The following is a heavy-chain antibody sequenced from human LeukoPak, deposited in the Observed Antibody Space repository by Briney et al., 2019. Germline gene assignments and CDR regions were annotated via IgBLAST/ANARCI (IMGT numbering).Heavy chain of an antibody. CDR1: GFTFSSYS. J-gene: IGHJ4*02. V-gene: IGHV3-23*01. Sequence: GSLRLSCAASGFTFSSYSMNWVRQAPGKGLEWVSAISGSGGSTYYADSVKGRFTISRDNSKNTLYLQMNSLRAEDTAVYYCAKNVGATDPYYFDYWGQGTLVTVSS. D-gene: IGHD1-26*01. CDR2: ISGSGGST. CDR3: AKNVGATDPYYFDY.